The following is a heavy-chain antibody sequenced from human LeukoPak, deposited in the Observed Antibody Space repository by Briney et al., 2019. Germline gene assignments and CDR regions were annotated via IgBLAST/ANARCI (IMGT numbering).Heavy chain of an antibody. CDR1: GFTFSNYG. CDR2: IRYDGSNK. Sequence: GGSLRLSCAAPGFTFSNYGMHWVRQAPGKGLEWVAFIRYDGSNKYYADSVKGRCTISRDNSKNTLYLQMNSLRAEDTAVYYCAKDADDYYGSGSCFDYWGQGTLVTVSS. J-gene: IGHJ4*02. V-gene: IGHV3-30*02. CDR3: AKDADDYYGSGSCFDY. D-gene: IGHD3-10*01.